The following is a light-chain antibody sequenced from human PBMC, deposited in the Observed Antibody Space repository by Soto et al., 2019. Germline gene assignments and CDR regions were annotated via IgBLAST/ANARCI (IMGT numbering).Light chain of an antibody. V-gene: IGKV3-20*01. CDR3: QQYGSSLPLT. CDR2: GAS. J-gene: IGKJ3*01. CDR1: QSVSSSY. Sequence: EIVLTQSPGTLSLSTGERATLSCRASQSVSSSYLAWYQQKPGQAPRLLIYGASSRATGIPDTFSGSGSGTDVTLTISRLEHDDVAVYYCQQYGSSLPLTFGPGTKVDIK.